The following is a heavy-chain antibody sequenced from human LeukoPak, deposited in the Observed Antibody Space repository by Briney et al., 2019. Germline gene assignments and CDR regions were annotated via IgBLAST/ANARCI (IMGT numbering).Heavy chain of an antibody. D-gene: IGHD1-26*01. CDR3: AREVDPGVTVGARGYNWFDP. V-gene: IGHV1-69*13. Sequence: SVKVSCKASGGTFSSYTISWVRQAPGQGLEWMGGIISIFGTANYAQKFQGRVTITADESTSTAYMELSSLRSEDTAVYYCAREVDPGVTVGARGYNWFDPWGQGTLVTVSS. CDR1: GGTFSSYT. CDR2: IISIFGTA. J-gene: IGHJ5*02.